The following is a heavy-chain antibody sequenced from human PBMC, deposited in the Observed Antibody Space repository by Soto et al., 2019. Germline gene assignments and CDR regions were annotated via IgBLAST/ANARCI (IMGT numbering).Heavy chain of an antibody. J-gene: IGHJ4*02. D-gene: IGHD3-3*01. V-gene: IGHV1-69*01. CDR2: SIPIFGTA. CDR3: ARGAAYDFWSGPPDY. Sequence: QVQLVQSGAEVKKPGSSVKVSCKASGGTFSSYAISWVRQAPGQGLEWMGGSIPIFGTAKYAQKFHGRVTITADESTSTAYMELSSLRSDDTAVYYCARGAAYDFWSGPPDYWGQGTLVTVSS. CDR1: GGTFSSYA.